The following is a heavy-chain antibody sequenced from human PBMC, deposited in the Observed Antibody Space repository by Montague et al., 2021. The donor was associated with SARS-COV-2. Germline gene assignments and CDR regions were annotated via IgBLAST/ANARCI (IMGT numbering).Heavy chain of an antibody. CDR3: ARVGTGYSSNLPSYFQH. V-gene: IGHV4-59*01. D-gene: IGHD6-13*01. CDR1: DDSFSHYL. CDR2: INNRGTT. Sequence: SETLSLTCTVSDDSFSHYLWSWIRQPPGKGLEWIGNINNRGTTNYNPALKNRVSLSIDKSKNQLSLNLTSVTAADTAVYYCARVGTGYSSNLPSYFQHWGLGTLVTVSP. J-gene: IGHJ1*01.